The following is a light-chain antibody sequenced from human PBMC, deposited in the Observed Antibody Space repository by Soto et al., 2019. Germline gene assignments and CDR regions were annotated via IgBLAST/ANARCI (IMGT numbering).Light chain of an antibody. CDR3: QQRSNWPLT. Sequence: EIVLTQSPVTLSLSTGERATLSCKTSQNISSDLAWYQQKPGQAPRLLIYDATNRATGIPARFSGSGSGTDFTLTISSLGPGDFAVYYCQQRSNWPLTFGGGTKVDSK. CDR1: QNISSD. J-gene: IGKJ4*01. CDR2: DAT. V-gene: IGKV3-11*01.